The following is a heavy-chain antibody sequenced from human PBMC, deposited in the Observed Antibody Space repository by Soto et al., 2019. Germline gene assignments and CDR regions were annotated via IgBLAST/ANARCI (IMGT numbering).Heavy chain of an antibody. D-gene: IGHD2-2*01. V-gene: IGHV3-30-3*01. CDR2: ISYDGSNK. Sequence: PGGSLRLSCAASGFTFSSYAMHWVRQAPGKGLGWVAVISYDGSNKYYADSVKGRFTISRDNSKNTLYLQMNSLRAEDTAVYYCARDRGYCSSTSCSLGAFDIWGQGTMVTVSS. J-gene: IGHJ3*02. CDR1: GFTFSSYA. CDR3: ARDRGYCSSTSCSLGAFDI.